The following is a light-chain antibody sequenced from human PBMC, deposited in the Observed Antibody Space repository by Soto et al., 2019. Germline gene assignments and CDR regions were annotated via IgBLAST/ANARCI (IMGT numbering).Light chain of an antibody. J-gene: IGKJ1*01. CDR3: QQSYSTLSA. Sequence: DIHMTQSPSSLSASVGDRVTITCRASQDISYYLNWYQHKPGTAPKLLIFGASHLQTGVPSRFSGSGSGTDFSLTISSLQSEDYATYYCQQSYSTLSAFGQGTRWKSN. CDR2: GAS. V-gene: IGKV1-39*01. CDR1: QDISYY.